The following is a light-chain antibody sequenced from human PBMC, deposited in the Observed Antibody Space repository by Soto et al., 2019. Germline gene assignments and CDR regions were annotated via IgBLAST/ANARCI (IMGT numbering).Light chain of an antibody. V-gene: IGKV1-39*01. CDR2: AAS. J-gene: IGKJ5*01. CDR1: QSISSY. Sequence: DIQMTQSPSSLSASVGDRVTITCGASQSISSYLNWYQQKPGKALKLLIYAASSLQSGVPSRFSASLYGTDFNLTISSLQTEDFATYYCQQSYSTSITFGQGTRLEIK. CDR3: QQSYSTSIT.